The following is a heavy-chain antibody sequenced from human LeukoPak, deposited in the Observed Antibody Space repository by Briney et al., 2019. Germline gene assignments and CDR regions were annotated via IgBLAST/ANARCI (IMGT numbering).Heavy chain of an antibody. CDR3: AKDLGIVVVTAPGYGMDV. J-gene: IGHJ6*02. CDR1: GFTFSSYG. CDR2: ISYDGSNK. Sequence: GGSLRLSCAASGFTFSSYGMHWVRQAPGKGLEWVAVISYDGSNKYYADSVKGRFTISRDNSKNTLYLQMNSLRAEDTAVYYCAKDLGIVVVTAPGYGMDVWGQGTTVTVSS. V-gene: IGHV3-30*18. D-gene: IGHD2-21*02.